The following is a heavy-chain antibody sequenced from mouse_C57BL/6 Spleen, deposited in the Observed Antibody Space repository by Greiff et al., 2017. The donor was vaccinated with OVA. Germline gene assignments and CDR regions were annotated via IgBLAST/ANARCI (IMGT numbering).Heavy chain of an antibody. Sequence: EVKVEESGGGLVKPGGSLKLSCAASGFTFSSYAMSWVRQTPEKRLEWVATISDGGSYTYYPDNVKGRFTISRDNAKNNLYLQMSHLKSEDTAMYYCARDRGDFDYWGQGTTLTVSS. D-gene: IGHD3-3*01. J-gene: IGHJ2*01. V-gene: IGHV5-4*01. CDR3: ARDRGDFDY. CDR2: ISDGGSYT. CDR1: GFTFSSYA.